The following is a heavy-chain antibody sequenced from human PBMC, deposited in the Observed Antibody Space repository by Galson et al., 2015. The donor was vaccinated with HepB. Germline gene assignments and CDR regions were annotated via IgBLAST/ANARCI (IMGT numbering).Heavy chain of an antibody. CDR3: ARDILRLYYYYGLDA. V-gene: IGHV3-7*01. J-gene: IGHJ6*02. Sequence: SLRLSCAASGFTFSDYWMSWVRQAPGKGLEWVANIKPDGGDKYYVDSVKGRFTISRDNAGNSVYLQMNSLRGEDTAVYYCARDILRLYYYYGLDAWGLGTTVIVSS. D-gene: IGHD2-21*01. CDR2: IKPDGGDK. CDR1: GFTFSDYW.